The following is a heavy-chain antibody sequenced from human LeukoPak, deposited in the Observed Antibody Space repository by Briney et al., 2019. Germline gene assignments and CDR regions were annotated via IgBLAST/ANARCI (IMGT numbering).Heavy chain of an antibody. CDR2: IYYSGST. J-gene: IGHJ4*02. V-gene: IGHV4-39*01. CDR1: GGSISSSSYY. D-gene: IGHD3-22*01. Sequence: SSETLSLTCTVSGGSISSSSYYWGWIRQPPGKGLEWIGSIYYSGSTYYNPSLKSRVTISVDTSKNQFSLKLSSVTAADTAVYYCARNRRDGITMIVMPYFDYWGQGTLVTVSS. CDR3: ARNRRDGITMIVMPYFDY.